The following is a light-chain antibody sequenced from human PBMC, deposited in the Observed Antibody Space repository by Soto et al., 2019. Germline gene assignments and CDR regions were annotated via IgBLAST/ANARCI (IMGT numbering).Light chain of an antibody. J-gene: IGKJ1*01. CDR1: QSISSW. CDR3: QQYYTYSRT. V-gene: IGKV1-5*03. CDR2: KAS. Sequence: DIQMTQSPSTLSASVGARVTITCRASQSISSWLAWYQQKPGKAPDLLIYKASSLESGVPSRFSGSGSGTEFTLTISSLQPDDFATYYCQQYYTYSRTFGQGTKVEIK.